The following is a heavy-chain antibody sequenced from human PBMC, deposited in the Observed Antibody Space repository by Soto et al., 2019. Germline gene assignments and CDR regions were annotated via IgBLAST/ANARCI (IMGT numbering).Heavy chain of an antibody. V-gene: IGHV3-30*03. D-gene: IGHD3-22*01. CDR2: ISYDGSNE. Sequence: SLRLSCAASGFTFSTYGMHWVRQAPGKGLEWVAVISYDGSNEYYADSVKGRFTISRDNSKNTLYLQMNSLRAEDTAVYYCARVAYYYNSSGPLRIWGQGTMVTVSS. J-gene: IGHJ3*02. CDR1: GFTFSTYG. CDR3: ARVAYYYNSSGPLRI.